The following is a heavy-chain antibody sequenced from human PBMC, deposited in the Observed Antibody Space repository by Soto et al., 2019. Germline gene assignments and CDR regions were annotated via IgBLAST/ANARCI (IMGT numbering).Heavy chain of an antibody. CDR1: GYTFTSYG. D-gene: IGHD2-2*01. CDR2: IIPILGIA. Sequence: GASVKVSCKASGYTFTSYGISWVRQAPGQGLEWMGWIIPILGIANYAQKFQGRVTITADKSTSTAYMELSSLRSEDTAVYYCARGLGYCSSTSCPNAFDIWGQGTMVTVSS. J-gene: IGHJ3*02. V-gene: IGHV1-69*10. CDR3: ARGLGYCSSTSCPNAFDI.